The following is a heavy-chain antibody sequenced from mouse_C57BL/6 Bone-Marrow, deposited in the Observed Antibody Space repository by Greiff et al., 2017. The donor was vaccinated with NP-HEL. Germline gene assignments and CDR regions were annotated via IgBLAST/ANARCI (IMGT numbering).Heavy chain of an antibody. CDR2: ISNGGGST. J-gene: IGHJ4*01. Sequence: DVMLVESGGGLVQPGGSLKLSCAASGFTFSDYYMYWVRQTPEKRLEWVAYISNGGGSTYYPDTVKGRFTISRDNAKNTLYLQMSRLKSEDTAMYYCARRRYNYAMDYWGQGTSVTVSS. CDR1: GFTFSDYY. V-gene: IGHV5-12*01. D-gene: IGHD2-12*01. CDR3: ARRRYNYAMDY.